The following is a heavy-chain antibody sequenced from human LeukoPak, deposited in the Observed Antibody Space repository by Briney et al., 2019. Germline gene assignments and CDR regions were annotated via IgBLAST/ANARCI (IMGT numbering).Heavy chain of an antibody. Sequence: GASVKVSCKASGYTFTSYGISWVRQAPGQGLEWMGWISAYNGNTNYAQKLQGRVTMTTDTSTSTAYMELRSLRSDDTAVYYCARGYVNHFRRTVEGRYCSGGSCHPMDYWGQGTLVTVSS. CDR1: GYTFTSYG. CDR3: ARGYVNHFRRTVEGRYCSGGSCHPMDY. V-gene: IGHV1-18*01. D-gene: IGHD2-15*01. CDR2: ISAYNGNT. J-gene: IGHJ4*02.